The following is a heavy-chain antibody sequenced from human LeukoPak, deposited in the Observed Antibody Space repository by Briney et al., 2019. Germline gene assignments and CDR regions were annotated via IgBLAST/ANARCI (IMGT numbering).Heavy chain of an antibody. CDR2: VSNDETNK. Sequence: PGKSLRLSCAASGLTFTRYDMHWVRQAPGKGLEWVAVVSNDETNKDYGDSVKGRFTIARDNSKNTLYLQMNSLRVEDTAVYYCVLGHYGGLFDNWGQGALVTVSS. CDR1: GLTFTRYD. J-gene: IGHJ4*02. CDR3: VLGHYGGLFDN. D-gene: IGHD4-23*01. V-gene: IGHV3-30*04.